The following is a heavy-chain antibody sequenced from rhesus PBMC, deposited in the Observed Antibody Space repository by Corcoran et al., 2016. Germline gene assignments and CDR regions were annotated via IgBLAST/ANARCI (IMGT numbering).Heavy chain of an antibody. D-gene: IGHD4-23*01. V-gene: IGHV3-37*01. CDR3: AREDSNYDYFDY. Sequence: EVQLVESGGGLVQPGGSLRLSCAASGFTFSDHYMDWVRQAPGKGVEWVSSISGSSSSTNYPDSVKGRFTISRDNAKNTLYLQMNSPRAEDTAVYYCAREDSNYDYFDYWGQGVLVTVSS. CDR1: GFTFSDHY. CDR2: ISGSSSST. J-gene: IGHJ4*01.